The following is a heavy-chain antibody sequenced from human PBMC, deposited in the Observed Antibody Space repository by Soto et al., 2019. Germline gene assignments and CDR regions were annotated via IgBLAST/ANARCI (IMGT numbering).Heavy chain of an antibody. Sequence: GGSLRLSCAASGFTFSSYWMHWVRQAPGKGLLWVSRINSDGSSTSYADSVKGRFTISRDNAKNTLYLQMNNLRGEDSAVYYCARDHGMFLSYYYYGMDVWGQGTTVTVSS. J-gene: IGHJ6*02. CDR1: GFTFSSYW. CDR2: INSDGSST. CDR3: ARDHGMFLSYYYYGMDV. V-gene: IGHV3-74*01. D-gene: IGHD3-10*02.